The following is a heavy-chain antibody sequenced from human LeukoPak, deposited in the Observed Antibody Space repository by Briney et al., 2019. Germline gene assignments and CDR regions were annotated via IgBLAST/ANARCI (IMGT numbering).Heavy chain of an antibody. CDR2: INSVGSST. V-gene: IGHV3-74*01. Sequence: GGSLRVSCAASGFTFSSFWMHWVRQAPGKGLVRVSRINSVGSSTSYADSVKGRFTISRDNAKNTLYLQMNSLRAEDTAVYYCARERTSGWDAFDFWGQGTLVTVSS. CDR3: ARERTSGWDAFDF. J-gene: IGHJ4*02. CDR1: GFTFSSFW. D-gene: IGHD6-19*01.